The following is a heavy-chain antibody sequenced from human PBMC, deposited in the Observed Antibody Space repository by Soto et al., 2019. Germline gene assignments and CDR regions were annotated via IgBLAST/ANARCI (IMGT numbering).Heavy chain of an antibody. CDR1: GCTFTSNY. J-gene: IGHJ5*02. V-gene: IGHV1-46*01. Sequence: ASVKVSCKASGCTFTSNYIHWVRRAPGQGLEWMGTINPSGGNTNYAQKFQGRVTMTRDTSTSTVYMDLRSLTSEDTAVYYCARDHSISSSGAWWLDPWGQGTLVTVSS. CDR2: INPSGGNT. CDR3: ARDHSISSSGAWWLDP. D-gene: IGHD6-13*01.